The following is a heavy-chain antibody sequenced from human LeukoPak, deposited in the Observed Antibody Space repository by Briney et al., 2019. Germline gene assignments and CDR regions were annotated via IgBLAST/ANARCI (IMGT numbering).Heavy chain of an antibody. D-gene: IGHD6-19*01. CDR2: IYASGNI. V-gene: IGHV4-4*07. Sequence: SETLSLTCTVSGDSISTFYWSWIRQPAGRGLEWIGLIYASGNIDYNPSLKSRLTLSLDTSRNQFSLKLSSVTAADTAIYYCARGPYGWYYFDYWGQGALVTVSS. CDR1: GDSISTFY. J-gene: IGHJ4*02. CDR3: ARGPYGWYYFDY.